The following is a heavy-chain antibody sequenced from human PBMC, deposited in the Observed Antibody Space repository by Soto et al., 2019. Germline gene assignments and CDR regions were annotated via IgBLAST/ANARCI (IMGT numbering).Heavy chain of an antibody. V-gene: IGHV4-39*01. J-gene: IGHJ4*02. D-gene: IGHD1-26*01. CDR2: IYYSGST. Sequence: PSETLSLTCTVSGGSISSSSYYWGWIRQPPGKGLEWIGSIYYSGSTYYNPSLKSRVTISVDTSKNQFSLKLSSVTAADTAVYYCARQAGTEDSGSYHFDYWGQGTLVTVSS. CDR3: ARQAGTEDSGSYHFDY. CDR1: GGSISSSSYY.